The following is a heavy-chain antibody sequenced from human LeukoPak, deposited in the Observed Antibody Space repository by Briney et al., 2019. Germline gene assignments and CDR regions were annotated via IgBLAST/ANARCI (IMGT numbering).Heavy chain of an antibody. J-gene: IGHJ4*02. Sequence: SETLSLTCIVSGGSISSSSYYWAWIRQSPGKGLEWVGSVFYSGSTHYNPSLKSRVTISVDTSKNQFSLKMTSVTAADTAVYYCVRQTYSSGWNSWGQGTPVTVSS. D-gene: IGHD6-19*01. CDR2: VFYSGST. V-gene: IGHV4-39*01. CDR3: VRQTYSSGWNS. CDR1: GGSISSSSYY.